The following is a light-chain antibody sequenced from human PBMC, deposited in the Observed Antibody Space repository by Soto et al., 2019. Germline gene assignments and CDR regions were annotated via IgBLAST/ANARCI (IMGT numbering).Light chain of an antibody. CDR3: QTWDTGIVV. CDR2: LNSDGSH. V-gene: IGLV4-69*01. Sequence: QLVLTQSPSASASLGASVKLTCTLSSGHSSYAIAWHQQQPEKGPRYLMKLNSDGSHNKGDGISDRFSGSSSGAERYLTISSLQSEDEADYYCQTWDTGIVVFGGGTQLTVL. J-gene: IGLJ2*01. CDR1: SGHSSYA.